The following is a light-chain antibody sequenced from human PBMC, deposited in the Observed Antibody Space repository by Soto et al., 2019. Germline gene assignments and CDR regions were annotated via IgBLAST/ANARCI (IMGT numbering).Light chain of an antibody. CDR2: DAS. J-gene: IGKJ1*01. V-gene: IGKV1-5*01. CDR3: QHYNSYSEA. Sequence: DIQMTQSPSTLSASVGDIVTITCRASQSISSWLALYQQKPGEAPKLLIYDASSLESGVPSRFSGSGSGTEITLTISSLQPDDFATYYCQHYNSYSEAFGQGTKVDIK. CDR1: QSISSW.